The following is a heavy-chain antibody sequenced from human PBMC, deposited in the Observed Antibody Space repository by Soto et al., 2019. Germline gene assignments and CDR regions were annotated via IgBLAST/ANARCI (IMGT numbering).Heavy chain of an antibody. CDR3: AKDRNYPRDQFHY. CDR1: GFTFNSYS. Sequence: PGGSLRLSCAASGFTFNSYSVNWVRQAPGKGLEWVSAISANGQGIYYADSVRGRFTISRDNSKNTIFLHMDSLRAEDTAVYYCAKDRNYPRDQFHYWGQGTLVTVSS. V-gene: IGHV3-23*01. CDR2: ISANGQGI. J-gene: IGHJ4*02. D-gene: IGHD1-7*01.